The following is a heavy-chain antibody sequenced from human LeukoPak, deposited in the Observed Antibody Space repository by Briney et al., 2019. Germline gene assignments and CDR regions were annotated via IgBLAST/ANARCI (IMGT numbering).Heavy chain of an antibody. D-gene: IGHD1-26*01. CDR2: ITSSSTNI. J-gene: IGHJ4*02. CDR1: GFTFSTYN. CDR3: ATSGNYYLKY. V-gene: IGHV3-48*02. Sequence: PGGSLRLSCASSGFTFSTYNMNWVRQAPGKGLEWVSHITSSSTNIYYADSVKGRFTISRDNAKNALSLQMNSLRDEDTAAYYCATSGNYYLKYWGQGTLVTVSS.